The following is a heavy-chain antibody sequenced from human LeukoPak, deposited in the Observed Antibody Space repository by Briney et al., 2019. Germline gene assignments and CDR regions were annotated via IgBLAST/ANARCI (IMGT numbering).Heavy chain of an antibody. Sequence: GGSLRLSCAASGFTFSSYSMNWVRQAPGKGLEWVSYISSSSSTIYYADSVKGRFTISRDNAKNSLYLQMNSLRAEDTAVYYCARDLPYDSSGYPGYYYYGMDVWGQGTTVTVSS. V-gene: IGHV3-48*04. CDR3: ARDLPYDSSGYPGYYYYGMDV. CDR2: ISSSSSTI. CDR1: GFTFSSYS. J-gene: IGHJ6*02. D-gene: IGHD3-22*01.